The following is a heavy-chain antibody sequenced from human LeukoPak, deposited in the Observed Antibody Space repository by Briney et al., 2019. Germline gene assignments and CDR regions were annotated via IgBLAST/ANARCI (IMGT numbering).Heavy chain of an antibody. CDR2: INHSGST. J-gene: IGHJ3*02. Sequence: SETLSLTCAVYGGSFSGYYWSWIRQPPGKGLEWIGEINHSGSTNYNPSLKSRVTMSVDTSKNQFSLKLSSVTAADTAVYYCARQPAPYSSGWNDGFDIWGQGTMVTVSA. D-gene: IGHD6-19*01. CDR3: ARQPAPYSSGWNDGFDI. V-gene: IGHV4-34*01. CDR1: GGSFSGYY.